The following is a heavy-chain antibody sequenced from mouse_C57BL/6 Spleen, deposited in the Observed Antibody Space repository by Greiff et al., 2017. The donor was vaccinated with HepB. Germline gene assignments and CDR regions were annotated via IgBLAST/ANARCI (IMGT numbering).Heavy chain of an antibody. CDR1: GYAFSSSW. Sequence: VQLQQSGPELVKPGASVKISCKASGYAFSSSWMNWVKQRPGKGLEWIGRIYPGDGDTNYNGKFKGKATLTADKSSSTAYMQLSSLTSEDSAVYFCAVTTVPTGYFDVWGTGTTVTVSS. V-gene: IGHV1-82*01. CDR3: AVTTVPTGYFDV. CDR2: IYPGDGDT. D-gene: IGHD1-1*01. J-gene: IGHJ1*03.